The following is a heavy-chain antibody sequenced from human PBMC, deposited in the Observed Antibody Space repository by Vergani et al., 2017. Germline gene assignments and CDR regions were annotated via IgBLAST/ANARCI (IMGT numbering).Heavy chain of an antibody. J-gene: IGHJ4*02. Sequence: EVQLVESGGGLVKPGGSLRLSCAASGFTFSSYSMNWVRQAPGKGLEWVSSISSSSSYIYYADSVKGRFTSSRDNAKNSLYLQMNSLRAEDTAVYYCARDVLFESGGFDYWGQGTLVTVSS. CDR1: GFTFSSYS. D-gene: IGHD4-23*01. CDR3: ARDVLFESGGFDY. V-gene: IGHV3-21*01. CDR2: ISSSSSYI.